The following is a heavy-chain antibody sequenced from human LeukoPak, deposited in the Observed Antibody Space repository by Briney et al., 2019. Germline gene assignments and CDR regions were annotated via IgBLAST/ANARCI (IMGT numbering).Heavy chain of an antibody. CDR3: ARARDFWSGYPSRNYMDV. D-gene: IGHD3-3*01. J-gene: IGHJ6*03. CDR2: IYTSGST. CDR1: GASISSGSYY. Sequence: SQTLSLTCTVSGASISSGSYYWSWIRQPAGKGLEWIGRIYTSGSTNYNPSLKSRVTMSVDTSKKQFSLKLSSVTAADTAVYYCARARDFWSGYPSRNYMDVWGKGTTVTVSS. V-gene: IGHV4-61*02.